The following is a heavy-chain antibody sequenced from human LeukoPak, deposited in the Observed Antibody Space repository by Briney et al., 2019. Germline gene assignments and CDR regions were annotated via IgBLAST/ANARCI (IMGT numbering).Heavy chain of an antibody. CDR2: IYYSGST. D-gene: IGHD3-22*01. J-gene: IGHJ3*02. V-gene: IGHV4-59*11. CDR1: GGSISSHY. Sequence: SETLSLTCTVSGGSISSHYWSWIRQPPGKGLEWIGYIYYSGSTNYNPSLKSRVTISVDTSRNQFSLKLSSVTAADTAVYYCARGRTTYYYDSSPCLDIWGQGTMVTVSS. CDR3: ARGRTTYYYDSSPCLDI.